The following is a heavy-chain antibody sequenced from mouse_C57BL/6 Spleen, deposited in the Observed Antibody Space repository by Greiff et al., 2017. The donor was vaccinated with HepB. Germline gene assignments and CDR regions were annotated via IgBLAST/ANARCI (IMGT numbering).Heavy chain of an antibody. CDR3: TPITTVVARGFAY. V-gene: IGHV14-4*01. D-gene: IGHD1-1*01. CDR1: GFNIKDDY. CDR2: IDPENGDT. Sequence: EVQLVESGAELVRPGASVKLSCTASGFNIKDDYMHWVKQRPEQGLEWIGWIDPENGDTEYASKFQGKATITADTSSNTAYLQLSSLTSEDTAVYYCTPITTVVARGFAYWGQGTLVTVSA. J-gene: IGHJ3*01.